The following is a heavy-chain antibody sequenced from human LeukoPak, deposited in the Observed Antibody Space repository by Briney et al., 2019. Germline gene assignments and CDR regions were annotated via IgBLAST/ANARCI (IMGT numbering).Heavy chain of an antibody. CDR2: IYYSGST. J-gene: IGHJ4*02. CDR3: ARAWGSGYYFDY. CDR1: GGSISSGGYY. Sequence: SETLSLTCTVFGGSISSGGYYWSWIRQHPGKGLEWIGYIYYSGSTYYNPSLKSRVTISVDTSKNQFSLKLSSVTAADTAVYYCARAWGSGYYFDYWGQGTLVTVSS. V-gene: IGHV4-31*03. D-gene: IGHD7-27*01.